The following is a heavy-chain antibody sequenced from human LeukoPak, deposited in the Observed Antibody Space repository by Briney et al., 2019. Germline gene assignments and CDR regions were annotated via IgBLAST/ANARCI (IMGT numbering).Heavy chain of an antibody. V-gene: IGHV4-4*07. CDR3: ARDRSGYVNYYYYGMDV. J-gene: IGHJ6*02. Sequence: SETLSLTCTVSGGSISSYYWSWIRQPAGKGLEWIGRIYTSGSTNYNPSLKSRVTMSVDTSKNQFSLKLSSVTAADTAVYYCARDRSGYVNYYYYGMDVWGQGTTVTVSS. D-gene: IGHD5-12*01. CDR1: GGSISSYY. CDR2: IYTSGST.